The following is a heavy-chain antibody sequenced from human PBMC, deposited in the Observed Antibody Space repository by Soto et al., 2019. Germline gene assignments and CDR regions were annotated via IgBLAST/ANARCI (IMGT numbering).Heavy chain of an antibody. D-gene: IGHD1-26*01. CDR2: IYYSGST. CDR1: GGSVSSGSYY. Sequence: SETLSLTCTVSGGSVSSGSYYWSWIRQPPGKGLGWIGYIYYSGSTNYNPSLKSRVTISVDTSKNQFSLKLSSVTAADTAVYYCERDPVGASYYYGMDVWGQGTKVTVSS. V-gene: IGHV4-61*01. CDR3: ERDPVGASYYYGMDV. J-gene: IGHJ6*02.